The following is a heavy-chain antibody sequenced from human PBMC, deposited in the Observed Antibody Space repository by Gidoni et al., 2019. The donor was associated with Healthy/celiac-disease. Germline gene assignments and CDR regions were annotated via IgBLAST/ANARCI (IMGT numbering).Heavy chain of an antibody. CDR3: ARATGVAVASNWFDP. V-gene: IGHV1-2*02. J-gene: IGHJ5*02. CDR1: GYTFTGYY. CDR2: INPNSGGT. D-gene: IGHD6-19*01. Sequence: QVQLVQSGAEVKQPGASVKVSCTASGYTFTGYYMHWVRQAPGQGLEWMGWINPNSGGTNYAQKFQGRVTMTRDTSISTAYMELSRLRSDDTAVYYCARATGVAVASNWFDPWGQGTLVTVSS.